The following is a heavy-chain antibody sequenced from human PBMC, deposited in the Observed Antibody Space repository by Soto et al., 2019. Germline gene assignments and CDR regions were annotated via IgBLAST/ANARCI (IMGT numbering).Heavy chain of an antibody. CDR2: VRGNSYGA. V-gene: IGHV3-23*01. D-gene: IGHD2-21*02. J-gene: IGHJ5*02. Sequence: GGSLRLSCAASGFMFENYAMIWVRQAPGKGLEWVATVRGNSYGAYYADSVRGRFIISRDNPKNTMSLQLNSLRDDDTAIYYCAKGKSENGVDCLDPWGPGTLVTVSS. CDR1: GFMFENYA. CDR3: AKGKSENGVDCLDP.